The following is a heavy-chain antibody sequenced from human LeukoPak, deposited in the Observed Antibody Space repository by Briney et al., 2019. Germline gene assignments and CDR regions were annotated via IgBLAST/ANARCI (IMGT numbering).Heavy chain of an antibody. Sequence: GGSLRLSCAASGFTFSSYSMNWVRQAPGKGLEWVSSISSSSSYIYYADSVKGRFTISRDNAKNSLYLQMNSLRAEDTAVYYCARDQWELPDHDAFDIWGQGTMVTVSS. CDR2: ISSSSSYI. V-gene: IGHV3-21*01. CDR3: ARDQWELPDHDAFDI. CDR1: GFTFSSYS. D-gene: IGHD1-26*01. J-gene: IGHJ3*02.